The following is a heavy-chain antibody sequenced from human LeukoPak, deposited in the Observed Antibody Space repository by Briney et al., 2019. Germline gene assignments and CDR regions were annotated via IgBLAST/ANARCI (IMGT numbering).Heavy chain of an antibody. J-gene: IGHJ6*02. Sequence: SQTLSLTCALSGDSFSSNSAAWNWIRQSPSRGLEWLGRTYYRSKWYNDYAVSVKSRITINPDTSKNQFSLQLNSVTPEDTAVYYCARALVSRGSRRMDVWGQGTTVTVSS. D-gene: IGHD3-10*01. CDR3: ARALVSRGSRRMDV. CDR1: GDSFSSNSAA. CDR2: TYYRSKWYN. V-gene: IGHV6-1*01.